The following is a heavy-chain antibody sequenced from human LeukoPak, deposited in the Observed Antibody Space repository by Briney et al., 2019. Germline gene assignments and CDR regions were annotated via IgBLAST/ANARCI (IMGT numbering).Heavy chain of an antibody. CDR3: AKDLVRGVRPDAFDI. Sequence: GGSLRLSCAASGFTFSSYAMSWVGQAPGKGLEWVSAISGSGGSTYYADSVKGRFTISRDNSKNTLYLQMNSLRAEDTAVYYCAKDLVRGVRPDAFDIWGQGTMVTVSS. J-gene: IGHJ3*02. CDR2: ISGSGGST. CDR1: GFTFSSYA. D-gene: IGHD3-10*01. V-gene: IGHV3-23*01.